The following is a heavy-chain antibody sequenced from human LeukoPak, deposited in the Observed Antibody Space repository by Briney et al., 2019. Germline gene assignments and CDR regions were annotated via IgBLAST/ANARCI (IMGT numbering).Heavy chain of an antibody. V-gene: IGHV3-30*18. D-gene: IGHD2-2*01. Sequence: GGSLRLSCAASGFTFSSYGMHWVRQAPGRGLKWVALVSYDGGNKYYADSVKGRFTISRDNSKNTLYLQMNSLRAEDTAVYYCAKDRYCSSISCHSFDYWGQGTLVTVSS. CDR2: VSYDGGNK. CDR1: GFTFSSYG. CDR3: AKDRYCSSISCHSFDY. J-gene: IGHJ4*02.